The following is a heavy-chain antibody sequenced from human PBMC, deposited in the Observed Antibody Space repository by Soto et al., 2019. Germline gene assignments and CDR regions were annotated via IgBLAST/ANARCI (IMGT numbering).Heavy chain of an antibody. CDR2: ISGSGGST. Sequence: GGSLRLSCAASGFTFSSYAMSWARQAPGKGLEWVSAISGSGGSTYYADSVKGRFTISRDNSKNTLYLQMNSLRAEDTAVYYCAKDGYGDYVGSPDYWGQGTLVTV. CDR1: GFTFSSYA. J-gene: IGHJ4*02. V-gene: IGHV3-23*01. D-gene: IGHD4-17*01. CDR3: AKDGYGDYVGSPDY.